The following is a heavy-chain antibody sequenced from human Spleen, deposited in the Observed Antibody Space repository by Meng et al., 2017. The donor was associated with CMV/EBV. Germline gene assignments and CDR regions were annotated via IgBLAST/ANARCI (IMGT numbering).Heavy chain of an antibody. CDR3: AKPVYQLLSRDAFDM. CDR1: GFSFSTYW. D-gene: IGHD2-2*01. J-gene: IGHJ3*02. CDR2: ISGDGSSI. Sequence: GESLKISCAASGFSFSTYWMHWVRQVPGKGLVWVSRISGDGSSISYVDSVKGRFTISRDNSKNTLFLQMNSLRAEDTAVYYCAKPVYQLLSRDAFDMWGQGTMVTVSS. V-gene: IGHV3-74*01.